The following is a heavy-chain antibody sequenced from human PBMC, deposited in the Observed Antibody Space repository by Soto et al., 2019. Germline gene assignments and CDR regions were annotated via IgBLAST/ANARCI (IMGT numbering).Heavy chain of an antibody. CDR1: GGTFSSYA. Sequence: ASVKVSCKASGGTFSSYAISWVRQAPGQGLEWMGGIIPIFGTANYAQKFQGRVTITADESTSTAYMELSSLRSEDTAVYYCARGPYSGSYYAFDIWGQGTMVTVSS. CDR3: ARGPYSGSYYAFDI. D-gene: IGHD1-26*01. CDR2: IIPIFGTA. J-gene: IGHJ3*02. V-gene: IGHV1-69*13.